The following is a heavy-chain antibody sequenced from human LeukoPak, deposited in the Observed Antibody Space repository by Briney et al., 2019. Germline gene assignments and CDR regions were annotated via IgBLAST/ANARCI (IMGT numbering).Heavy chain of an antibody. Sequence: SETLSLTCTVSGGSISSYYWSWIRQPAGKGLEWIGRIYTSGSTNYNPSLKSRVTMSVDTSKNQFSLKLSSVTAADTAVYYCAREDTSAWYCSSTSCYADYYYMDVWGKGATVTVSS. J-gene: IGHJ6*03. CDR1: GGSISSYY. CDR2: IYTSGST. CDR3: AREDTSAWYCSSTSCYADYYYMDV. D-gene: IGHD2-2*01. V-gene: IGHV4-4*07.